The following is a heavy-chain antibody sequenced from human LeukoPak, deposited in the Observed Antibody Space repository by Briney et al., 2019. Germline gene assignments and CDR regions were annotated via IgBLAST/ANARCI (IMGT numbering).Heavy chain of an antibody. J-gene: IGHJ4*02. CDR3: ARDEEWELPGRGDFDY. D-gene: IGHD1-26*01. V-gene: IGHV1-69*04. CDR1: GYTFTSYD. Sequence: GASVKVSCKASGYTFTSYDINWVRQAPGQGLEWMGRIIPILGIANYAQKFQGRVTITADKPTSTAYMELSSLRSEDTAVYYCARDEEWELPGRGDFDYWGQGTLVTVSS. CDR2: IIPILGIA.